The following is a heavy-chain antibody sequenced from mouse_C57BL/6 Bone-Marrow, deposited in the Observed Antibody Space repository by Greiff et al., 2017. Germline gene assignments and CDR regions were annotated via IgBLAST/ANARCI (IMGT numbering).Heavy chain of an antibody. J-gene: IGHJ1*03. Sequence: VQPQQSGAELARPGASVKLSCKASGYTFTSYGISWVKQRTGQGLEWIGEIYPRSGNTYYNEKFKGKATLTADKSSSTAYMELRSLTSEDSAVYFCAGYDEYFDVWGTGTTVTVSS. D-gene: IGHD2-2*01. CDR1: GYTFTSYG. CDR2: IYPRSGNT. V-gene: IGHV1-81*01. CDR3: AGYDEYFDV.